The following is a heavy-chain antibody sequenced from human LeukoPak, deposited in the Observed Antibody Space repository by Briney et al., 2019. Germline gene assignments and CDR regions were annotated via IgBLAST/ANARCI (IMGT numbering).Heavy chain of an antibody. CDR3: ARDGGIYCSGGSCYYGWYFDL. CDR2: IYYSGST. CDR1: GGSISSYY. V-gene: IGHV4-59*01. Sequence: PSETLSLTCIVSGGSISSYYWSWIRQPPGKGLEWIGYIYYSGSTNYNPSLKSRVTISVDTSKNQFSLKLSSVTAADTAVYYCARDGGIYCSGGSCYYGWYFDLWGRGTLVTVSS. J-gene: IGHJ2*01. D-gene: IGHD2-15*01.